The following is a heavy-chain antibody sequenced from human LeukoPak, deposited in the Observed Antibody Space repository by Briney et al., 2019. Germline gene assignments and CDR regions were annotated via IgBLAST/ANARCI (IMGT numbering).Heavy chain of an antibody. D-gene: IGHD2/OR15-2a*01. J-gene: IGHJ6*02. CDR1: GFTFTTNW. CDR2: INHEGTEK. V-gene: IGHV3-7*01. Sequence: PGESLRLSCEASSGFTFTTNWMAWARQAPGKGLEWVATINHEGTEKNYVDSVRGRFTVSRDNAKDSLSLQMNSLRAEDTAVYYCGRYLYAYGLDVWGLGTTVTVSS. CDR3: GRYLYAYGLDV.